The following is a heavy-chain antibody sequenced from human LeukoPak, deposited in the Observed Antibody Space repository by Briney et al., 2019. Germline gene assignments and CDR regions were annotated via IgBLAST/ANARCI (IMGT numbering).Heavy chain of an antibody. CDR3: ARVSSGSYFGYYYYYMDV. CDR1: GFTFSNYW. CDR2: INSDGSST. D-gene: IGHD1-26*01. J-gene: IGHJ6*03. V-gene: IGHV3-74*01. Sequence: GGSLRLSCAASGFTFSNYWMHWVRQAPGKGLVWVSRINSDGSSTSYADSVKGRFTISRDNAKNTLYLQINSLRAEDTAVYYCARVSSGSYFGYYYYYMDVWGKGTTATVSS.